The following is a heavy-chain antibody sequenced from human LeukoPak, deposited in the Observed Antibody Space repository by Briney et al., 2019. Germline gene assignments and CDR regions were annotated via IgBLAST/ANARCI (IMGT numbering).Heavy chain of an antibody. V-gene: IGHV4-39*07. J-gene: IGHJ6*02. Sequence: SETLSLTCTVSGGSISSSSYYWGWIRQPPGKGLEWIGSIYYSGSTNFNPSLKSRVTVSVDTSKNQVSLKLRSVTAADTAVYYCARDSGLGYCSATSCSYGLDVWGQGTTVFVS. CDR2: IYYSGST. CDR1: GGSISSSSYY. D-gene: IGHD2-2*01. CDR3: ARDSGLGYCSATSCSYGLDV.